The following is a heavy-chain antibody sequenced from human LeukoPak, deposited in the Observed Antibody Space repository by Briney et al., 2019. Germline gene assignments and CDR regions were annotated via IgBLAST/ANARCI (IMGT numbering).Heavy chain of an antibody. Sequence: ASVKVSCKASGYTFTGYYMHWVRQAPGQGLEWMGWINPNSGGTNYAQKFQGRVTMTRDTSISTAYMELSRLRSDDTAVYYCAEGDLGGINWFDPWGQGTLVTVSS. CDR3: AEGDLGGINWFDP. CDR2: INPNSGGT. V-gene: IGHV1-2*02. J-gene: IGHJ5*02. CDR1: GYTFTGYY. D-gene: IGHD3-16*01.